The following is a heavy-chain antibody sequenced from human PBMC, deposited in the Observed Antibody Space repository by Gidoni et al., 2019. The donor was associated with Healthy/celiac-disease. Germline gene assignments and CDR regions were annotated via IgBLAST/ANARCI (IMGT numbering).Heavy chain of an antibody. CDR3: AREGESPVTTLN. D-gene: IGHD4-4*01. CDR1: CGSCSGYY. V-gene: IGHV4-34*01. J-gene: IGHJ4*02. Sequence: QVQLQQWGVGLLKPSETLFLTCALFCGSCSGYYWRWIRQPPGKGLEWMGEIKQSGSTNYNPYRKSRGTISVDTSKNQCSWKRSSWTAADTAVYYCAREGESPVTTLNWGQGTLVTVSS. CDR2: IKQSGST.